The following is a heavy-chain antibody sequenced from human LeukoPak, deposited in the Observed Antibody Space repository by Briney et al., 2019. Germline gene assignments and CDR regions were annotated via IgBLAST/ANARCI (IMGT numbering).Heavy chain of an antibody. CDR3: TVGGDGTKVDH. Sequence: SETLSLTCAVSIDSINNDYYYWSWIRQHPGEGLEWVGHISYSGSASYNPSLRSRVTISVGTSKNQFSLKLSSVTAADSAMYYCTVGGDGTKVDHWGQGTLVTVSS. CDR2: ISYSGSA. V-gene: IGHV4-31*11. J-gene: IGHJ4*02. D-gene: IGHD3-10*01. CDR1: IDSINNDYYY.